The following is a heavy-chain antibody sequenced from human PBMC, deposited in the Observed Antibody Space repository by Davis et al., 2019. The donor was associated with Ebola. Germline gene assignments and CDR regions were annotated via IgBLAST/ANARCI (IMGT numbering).Heavy chain of an antibody. CDR1: GFIFTDYW. D-gene: IGHD2-2*01. CDR3: ARDGVMRTSGPEHFLH. CDR2: IKHDGSEQ. Sequence: GESLKISCAASGFIFTDYWLSWVRLAPGKGLEWVANIKHDGSEQYYVDSVKGRFTISRDNAKNALFLRMDSLRAEDTAVYYCARDGVMRTSGPEHFLHWGQGTLVTVSS. J-gene: IGHJ1*01. V-gene: IGHV3-7*01.